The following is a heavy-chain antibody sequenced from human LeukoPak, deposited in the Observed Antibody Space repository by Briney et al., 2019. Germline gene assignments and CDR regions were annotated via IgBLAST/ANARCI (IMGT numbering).Heavy chain of an antibody. V-gene: IGHV4-4*02. CDR3: ARGGNKWELDNWFDP. CDR1: GGSISSSNW. D-gene: IGHD1-26*01. Sequence: KSSETLSLTCAVSGGSISSSNWWSWVRQPPGKGLEWIGEIFHSGSTNYNPSPKSRVTISVDKSKNQFSLRLNSVTAADTAVYYCARGGNKWELDNWFDPWGQGTLVTVSS. J-gene: IGHJ5*02. CDR2: IFHSGST.